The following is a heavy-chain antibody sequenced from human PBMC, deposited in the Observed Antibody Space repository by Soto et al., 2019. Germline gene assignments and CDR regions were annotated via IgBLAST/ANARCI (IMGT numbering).Heavy chain of an antibody. V-gene: IGHV3-23*01. Sequence: EVQLLESGGGLVQPGGSLRLSCAASGFTFSSYSMSWVRQAPGKGLEWVSAISGSGGSTYYADSVKGRFTISRDNSKNTLYLQMNSLRAEDTAVYYCAKGPMRGQSFDYWGQGTLVTVSS. CDR3: AKGPMRGQSFDY. CDR1: GFTFSSYS. CDR2: ISGSGGST. J-gene: IGHJ4*02.